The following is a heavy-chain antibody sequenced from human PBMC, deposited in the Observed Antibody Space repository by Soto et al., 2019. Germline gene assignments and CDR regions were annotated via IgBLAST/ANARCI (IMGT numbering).Heavy chain of an antibody. CDR1: GFTVSSNY. CDR3: ARDLRYARYNYYYGMDV. Sequence: PGGSLRLSCAASGFTVSSNYVSWVRQAPGKGLEWVSVIYSGGSTYYADSVKGRFTISRDNSKNTLYLQMNSLRAEDTAVYYCARDLRYARYNYYYGMDVWGQGTTVTVSS. CDR2: IYSGGST. V-gene: IGHV3-53*01. D-gene: IGHD3-16*01. J-gene: IGHJ6*02.